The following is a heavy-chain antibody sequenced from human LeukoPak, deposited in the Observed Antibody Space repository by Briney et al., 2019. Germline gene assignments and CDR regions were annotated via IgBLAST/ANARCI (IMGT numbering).Heavy chain of an antibody. CDR1: GYSFTHYW. D-gene: IGHD3-22*01. J-gene: IGHJ3*02. CDR2: IYPGDPTT. V-gene: IGHV5-51*01. Sequence: ESLKISCKTSGYSFTHYWIAWVRQMPGKGLEWMGIIYPGDPTTRYSPSFQGQVTISADKSITTAYLQWSSLKASDTAMFYCARRAGNSGYFSDAFDIWGQGTMVTVSS. CDR3: ARRAGNSGYFSDAFDI.